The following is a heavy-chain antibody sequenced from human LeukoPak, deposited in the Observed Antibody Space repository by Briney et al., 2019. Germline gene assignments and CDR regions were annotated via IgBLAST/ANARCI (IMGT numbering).Heavy chain of an antibody. V-gene: IGHV4-59*08. J-gene: IGHJ4*02. D-gene: IGHD3-3*01. Sequence: SETLSLPCTVSGASVSRYYWSWIRQPPGKGLEWIGYISYTAATNYNPSLKSRVTISLDTSKNQFSLKLSSVTAADTAIYHCAMSGVDFWSGYPLQGFDFWGRGTLVTVSS. CDR3: AMSGVDFWSGYPLQGFDF. CDR1: GASVSRYY. CDR2: ISYTAAT.